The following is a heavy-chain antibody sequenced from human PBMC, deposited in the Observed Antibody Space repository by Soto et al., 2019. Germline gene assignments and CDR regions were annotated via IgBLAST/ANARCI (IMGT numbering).Heavy chain of an antibody. V-gene: IGHV1-58*02. CDR3: AKKGSPSGDHKNWYFDL. D-gene: IGHD1-26*01. CDR1: GFTFTNSA. J-gene: IGHJ2*01. CDR2: IVVGSGNT. Sequence: SVKVSCKASGFTFTNSAMQWVRQARGQSLEWIGWIVVGSGNTNYAPKFQERVTITWDMSTSTAYMELSSLRSEDTAVYYCAKKGSPSGDHKNWYFDLWGRGALVTVSS.